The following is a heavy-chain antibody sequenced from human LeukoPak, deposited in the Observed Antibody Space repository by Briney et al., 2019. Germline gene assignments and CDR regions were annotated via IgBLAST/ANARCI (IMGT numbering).Heavy chain of an antibody. D-gene: IGHD6-25*01. Sequence: GGSLRLSCAASGFTVSSNYMSWVRQAPGKGLEWVSVIYSGGSTYYADSVKGRFTISRDNSKSTLYLQMNSLRAEDTAVYYCAKDRRLAAFDYGGQGTLVTVSS. CDR1: GFTVSSNY. V-gene: IGHV3-53*01. CDR3: AKDRRLAAFDY. J-gene: IGHJ4*02. CDR2: IYSGGST.